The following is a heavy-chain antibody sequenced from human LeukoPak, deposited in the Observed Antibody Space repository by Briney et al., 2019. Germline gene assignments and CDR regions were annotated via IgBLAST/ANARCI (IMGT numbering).Heavy chain of an antibody. CDR1: GFTFSSYE. J-gene: IGHJ5*02. V-gene: IGHV3-48*03. CDR2: ISGSSSTI. Sequence: QPGGSLRLSCAASGFTFSSYEMNWVRQAPGKGLEWVSYISGSSSTIYYADSVKGRFTISRDNAKNSLYLQMNSLRAEDTAVYYCARDLVVAGHEYWFDPWGQGTLVTVSS. CDR3: ARDLVVAGHEYWFDP. D-gene: IGHD6-19*01.